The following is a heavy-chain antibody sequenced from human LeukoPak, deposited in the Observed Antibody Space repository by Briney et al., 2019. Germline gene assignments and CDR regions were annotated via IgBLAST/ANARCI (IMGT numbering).Heavy chain of an antibody. Sequence: GGSLRLSCAASGFTFSSYGMSWVRQAPGKGLEWVSSISSSSSYIYYADSVKGRFTISRDNAKNSLYLQMNSLRAEDTAVYYCARDMGSGSYSWGQGTLVSVSS. CDR2: ISSSSSYI. CDR3: ARDMGSGSYS. D-gene: IGHD3-10*01. J-gene: IGHJ4*02. V-gene: IGHV3-21*01. CDR1: GFTFSSYG.